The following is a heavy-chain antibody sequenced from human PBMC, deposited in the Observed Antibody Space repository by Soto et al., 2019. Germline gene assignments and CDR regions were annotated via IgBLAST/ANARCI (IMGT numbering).Heavy chain of an antibody. CDR2: IVVGSGNT. D-gene: IGHD3-22*01. Sequence: SVKVSYKASGFTFTSSAVQWVRQARGQRLEWIGWIVVGSGNTNYAQKFQERVTITRDMSTSTAYMELSSLRSEDTAVYYCAAPYDSGGQRFDHCGHGSRAT. CDR3: AAPYDSGGQRFDH. V-gene: IGHV1-58*01. CDR1: GFTFTSSA. J-gene: IGHJ4*01.